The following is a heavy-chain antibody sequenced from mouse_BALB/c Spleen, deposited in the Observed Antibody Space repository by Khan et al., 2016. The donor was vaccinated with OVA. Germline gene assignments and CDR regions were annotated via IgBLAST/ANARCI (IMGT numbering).Heavy chain of an antibody. Sequence: VQLQQPGAELVKPGASVKLSCTASGFNIKDTYMHWVKQRPEQGLEWIGRIDPANGNTEYDPKFQGKATITADTPSNTAYLQRSSLTSEDTAVYYCAGSPGRSVDWGQGTLVTVAA. J-gene: IGHJ3*01. CDR2: IDPANGNT. CDR1: GFNIKDTY. D-gene: IGHD1-1*01. V-gene: IGHV14-3*02. CDR3: AGSPGRSVD.